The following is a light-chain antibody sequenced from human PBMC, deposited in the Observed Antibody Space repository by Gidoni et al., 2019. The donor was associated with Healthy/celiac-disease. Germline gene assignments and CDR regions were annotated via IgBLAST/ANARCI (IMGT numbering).Light chain of an antibody. Sequence: QPALTQPASVSGPPGQSSTIVCNRTSSDVGGYNYVSCYQQPPGKAPKLLIYYVSKLPSVVSNRFSGSKSGNTASLTISGLQAEDEADYYCSSYTSSSTSLYVFGTGTKVTVL. CDR3: SSYTSSSTSLYV. CDR1: SSDVGGYNY. J-gene: IGLJ1*01. CDR2: YVS. V-gene: IGLV2-14*01.